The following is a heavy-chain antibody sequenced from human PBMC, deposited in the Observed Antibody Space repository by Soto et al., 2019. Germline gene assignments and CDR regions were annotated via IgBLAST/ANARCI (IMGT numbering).Heavy chain of an antibody. V-gene: IGHV1-2*02. D-gene: IGHD2-21*01. J-gene: IGHJ4*02. CDR2: IDPDTGDT. Sequence: GPVKVSCKASGYSFTGYYIHWVRQAPGQGLEWMGWIDPDTGDTASAEQFQGRVTMRKDTSISTVYMELNSLRSDDTAIYYCARVIKIVRAGTVSDFWGQGTLVTVSS. CDR1: GYSFTGYY. CDR3: ARVIKIVRAGTVSDF.